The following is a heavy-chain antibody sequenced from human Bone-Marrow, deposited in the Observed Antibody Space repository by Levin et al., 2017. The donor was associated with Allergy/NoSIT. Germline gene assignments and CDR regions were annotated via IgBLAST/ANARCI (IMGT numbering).Heavy chain of an antibody. V-gene: IGHV1-24*01. Sequence: PGGSLRLSCKVSGATLSDLSIQWVRQAPGKGLEWMGTFAAEDGEAVFAQKFQDRLTMTEDTSTDTEYMELRSLISEDTAVYYCATASELRGLDIWGQGTLVTVSS. CDR1: GATLSDLS. D-gene: IGHD1-14*01. J-gene: IGHJ3*02. CDR2: FAAEDGEA. CDR3: ATASELRGLDI.